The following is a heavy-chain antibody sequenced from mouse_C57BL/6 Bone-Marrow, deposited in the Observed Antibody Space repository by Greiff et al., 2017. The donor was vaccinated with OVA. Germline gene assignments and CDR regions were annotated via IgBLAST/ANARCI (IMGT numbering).Heavy chain of an antibody. V-gene: IGHV14-4*01. Sequence: EVQLQQSGAELVRPGASVKLSCTASGFNITDDYMHWVKQRPEQGLEWIGWIDPENGDTEYASKFQGKATITADTSSNTAYLQLSSLTSEDTAVYYCTTNYYGNYYAMDYWGQGTSVTVSS. CDR1: GFNITDDY. CDR3: TTNYYGNYYAMDY. CDR2: IDPENGDT. D-gene: IGHD2-1*01. J-gene: IGHJ4*01.